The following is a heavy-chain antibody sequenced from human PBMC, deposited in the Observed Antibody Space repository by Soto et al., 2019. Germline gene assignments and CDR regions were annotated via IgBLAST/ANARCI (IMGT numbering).Heavy chain of an antibody. CDR3: AKDPCRSSSCPYYFDY. V-gene: IGHV3-30*18. J-gene: IGHJ4*02. Sequence: GGSLRLSCAASGFTFSSYAMHWVRQAPGKGLEWVAVLSSDGSNSYYGDSVKGRFTISRDNSKNTLSLQMNSLRPEDTAVYYCAKDPCRSSSCPYYFDYWGQGILVTVSS. CDR2: LSSDGSNS. CDR1: GFTFSSYA. D-gene: IGHD6-13*01.